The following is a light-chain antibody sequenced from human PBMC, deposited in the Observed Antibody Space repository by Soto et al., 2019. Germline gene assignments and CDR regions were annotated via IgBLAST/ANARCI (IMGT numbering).Light chain of an antibody. J-gene: IGLJ2*01. Sequence: QSALTQPPSASGSPGQSVTICCTGTSSDVGGHNYVSWYQQHPGKAPKLMIYEVSKRPSGVPDRFSGSKSGNTASLTVSGLQAEDEADYYCSSYAGSNNFEVFGAGTKLTVL. V-gene: IGLV2-8*01. CDR1: SSDVGGHNY. CDR3: SSYAGSNNFEV. CDR2: EVS.